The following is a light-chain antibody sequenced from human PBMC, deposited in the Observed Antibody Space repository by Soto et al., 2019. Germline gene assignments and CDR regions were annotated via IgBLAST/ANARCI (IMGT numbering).Light chain of an antibody. CDR2: DAS. CDR3: QQYNTWPPLIT. Sequence: EIVLTQSPGTLSLSPGERATLSCRASQSVSSYLAWYQQKPGQAPRLLIYDASNRATGIPARFSGSGSGTEFTLTISSLQSEDFAVYYCQQYNTWPPLITFGQGTRLEI. V-gene: IGKV3-11*01. CDR1: QSVSSY. J-gene: IGKJ5*01.